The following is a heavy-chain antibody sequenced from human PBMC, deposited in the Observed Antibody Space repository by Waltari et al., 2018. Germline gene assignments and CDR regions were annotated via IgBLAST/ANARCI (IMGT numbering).Heavy chain of an antibody. J-gene: IGHJ4*02. D-gene: IGHD7-27*01. Sequence: QVLLPQSGVAVKNPGASVTVSCRASAYTCTVYYPHWIRQARGQAPDWMGWINPNIGATHYAQKFQGRVTMTRDTSINTAYLEVTSDDAAVYFCARDRWGESHGYGYWGRGTLVTVSS. V-gene: IGHV1-2*02. CDR2: INPNIGAT. CDR3: ARDRWGESHGYGY. CDR1: AYTCTVYY.